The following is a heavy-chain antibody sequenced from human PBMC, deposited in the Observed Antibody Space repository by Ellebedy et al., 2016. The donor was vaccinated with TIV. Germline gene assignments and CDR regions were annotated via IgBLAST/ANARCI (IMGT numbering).Heavy chain of an antibody. J-gene: IGHJ5*02. CDR2: IYYSGST. D-gene: IGHD6-19*01. V-gene: IGHV4-59*01. Sequence: MPGGSLRLSCTVSGGSISSYYWSWIRQPPGKGLEWIGYIYYSGSTNYNPSLKSRVTISVDTSKNQFSLKLSSVTAADTAGYYCARGYSSGWYNWFDPWGQGTLVTVSS. CDR1: GGSISSYY. CDR3: ARGYSSGWYNWFDP.